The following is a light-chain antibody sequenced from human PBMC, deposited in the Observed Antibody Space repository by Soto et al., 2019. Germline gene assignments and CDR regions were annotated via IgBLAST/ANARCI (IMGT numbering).Light chain of an antibody. Sequence: QSVLTQPPSVSEAPRQRVTISCSGSSSNIGNNAVIWYQQLPGKAPKLLIYYDDLLPSGVSDRFSGSKSGTSASLAISGLQSEDEADYYCAAWDDGLNAYVFGTGTK. CDR2: YDD. J-gene: IGLJ1*01. CDR3: AAWDDGLNAYV. CDR1: SSNIGNNA. V-gene: IGLV1-36*01.